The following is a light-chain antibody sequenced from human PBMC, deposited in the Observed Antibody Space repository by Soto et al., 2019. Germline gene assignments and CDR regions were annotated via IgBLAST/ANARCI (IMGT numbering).Light chain of an antibody. V-gene: IGLV1-40*01. CDR2: DNS. J-gene: IGLJ3*02. CDR3: QSYDSSLSGWV. Sequence: QSVLTQPPSVSGAPGQRVTLSCTGSSSNIGAGYDVHWYQQLPGTAPQVLIYDNSNRPSGVPDRFSGSRSDSSAYLAISGLRAEDEADYYCQSYDSSLSGWVFGGGTKLTVL. CDR1: SSNIGAGYD.